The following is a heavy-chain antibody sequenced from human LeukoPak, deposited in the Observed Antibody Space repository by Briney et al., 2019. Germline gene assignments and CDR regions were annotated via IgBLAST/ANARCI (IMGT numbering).Heavy chain of an antibody. Sequence: GGSLRLSCAASGFTVSSNYMSWVRQAPGKGLEWVSVIYSGGSTYYADSEKGRFTISRDNAKNLLFLQMNSLRAEDTAVYYCARDPVFVAGTGFDFWGQGTLVTVSS. V-gene: IGHV3-53*01. CDR3: ARDPVFVAGTGFDF. J-gene: IGHJ4*02. D-gene: IGHD1-1*01. CDR2: IYSGGST. CDR1: GFTVSSNY.